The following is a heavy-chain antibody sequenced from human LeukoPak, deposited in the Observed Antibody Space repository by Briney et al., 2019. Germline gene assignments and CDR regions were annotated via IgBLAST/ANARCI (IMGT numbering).Heavy chain of an antibody. CDR3: ARERYSYGLAYYYYYGMDV. CDR1: GDSVSSNSAA. V-gene: IGHV6-1*01. CDR2: TYYRAKWYN. D-gene: IGHD5-18*01. Sequence: SQTLSLTCAISGDSVSSNSAAWNWIRQSPSRGLEWLGRTYYRAKWYNDYAVSVKSRITINPDTSKNQFSLQLTSVTPEDTAVYYCARERYSYGLAYYYYYGMDVWGQGTTVTVSS. J-gene: IGHJ6*02.